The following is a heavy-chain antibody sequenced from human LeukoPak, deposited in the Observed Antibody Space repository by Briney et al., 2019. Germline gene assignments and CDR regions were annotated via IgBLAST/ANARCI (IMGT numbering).Heavy chain of an antibody. D-gene: IGHD1-14*01. CDR3: ARGVEPLAANTLAY. J-gene: IGHJ4*02. CDR1: GSTVITND. V-gene: IGHV3-53*01. CDR2: LYSDGKT. Sequence: PGGSLRLSCAASGSTVITNDMTWVRQAPGKGLEWVSVLYSDGKTKYADSVQGRFTISRDNSKNTLYLEMNSLSPDDTAVYYCARGVEPLAANTLAYWGQGTLVTVSS.